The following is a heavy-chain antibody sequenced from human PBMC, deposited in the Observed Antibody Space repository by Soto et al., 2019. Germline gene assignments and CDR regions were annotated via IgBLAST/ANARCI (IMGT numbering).Heavy chain of an antibody. V-gene: IGHV1-2*02. Sequence: GSVKVSCKASGYTFTGYYMHWVRQAPGQVLEWMGWINPNSGGTNYAQKFQGRVTMTRDTSISTAYMELSRLRSDDTAVYYCAREGHYDYVWGSYRGPPLGYFDYWGQGTLVTVS. CDR3: AREGHYDYVWGSYRGPPLGYFDY. CDR2: INPNSGGT. D-gene: IGHD3-16*02. J-gene: IGHJ4*02. CDR1: GYTFTGYY.